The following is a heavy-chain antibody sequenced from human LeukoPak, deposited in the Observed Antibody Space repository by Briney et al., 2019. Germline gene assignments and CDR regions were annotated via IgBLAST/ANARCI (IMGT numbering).Heavy chain of an antibody. CDR3: ARGIRYSSSWHPPYFDY. V-gene: IGHV1-69*04. Sequence: GASVKVSCKASGGTFSSYAISWVRQAPGQGLEWMGRIIPILGIANYAQKFQGRVTITADKSTSTAYMELSSLRSEDTAVYYCARGIRYSSSWHPPYFDYWGQGTLVTVSS. CDR2: IIPILGIA. D-gene: IGHD6-13*01. CDR1: GGTFSSYA. J-gene: IGHJ4*02.